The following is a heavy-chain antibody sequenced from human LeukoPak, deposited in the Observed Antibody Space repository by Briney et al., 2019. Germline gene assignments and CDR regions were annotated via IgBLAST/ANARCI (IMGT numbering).Heavy chain of an antibody. CDR1: GGSISSYY. CDR2: IYYSGST. CDR3: ARLGSGYDPSEPEFDY. D-gene: IGHD5-12*01. Sequence: SETLSLTCTVSGGSISSYYWSWIRQPPGKGLEWIGYIYYSGSTNYNPSLKSRVTISVDTSKNQFSLKLGSVTAADTAVYYCARLGSGYDPSEPEFDYWGQGTLVTVSS. J-gene: IGHJ4*02. V-gene: IGHV4-59*08.